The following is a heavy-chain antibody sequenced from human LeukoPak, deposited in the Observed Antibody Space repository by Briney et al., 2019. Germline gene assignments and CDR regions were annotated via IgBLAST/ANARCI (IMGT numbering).Heavy chain of an antibody. V-gene: IGHV4-39*07. CDR3: GRDHSSSLDY. CDR2: IYYSGST. J-gene: IGHJ4*02. CDR1: GGSISSSSYY. Sequence: SSETLSLTCTVSGGSISSSSYYWGWIRQPPGKGLEWIGSIYYSGSTYYNPSLKSRVTISVDTSKNQFSLKLSSVTAADTAVYYCGRDHSSSLDYWGQGTLVTVSS. D-gene: IGHD6-13*01.